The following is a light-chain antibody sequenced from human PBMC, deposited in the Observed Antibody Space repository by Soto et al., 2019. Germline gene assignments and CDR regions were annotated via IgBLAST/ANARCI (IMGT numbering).Light chain of an antibody. Sequence: DIQMTQSPSTLSSSLGDRVTLTCRASQSISSWLAWYQQKPGKAPKLLIYKGSCLEIRVPSRFSGSGSGTEFTLIISSLQPDDFAADYCQQYNSYSWTFGQGTKVEIK. V-gene: IGKV1-5*03. CDR3: QQYNSYSWT. CDR1: QSISSW. J-gene: IGKJ1*01. CDR2: KGS.